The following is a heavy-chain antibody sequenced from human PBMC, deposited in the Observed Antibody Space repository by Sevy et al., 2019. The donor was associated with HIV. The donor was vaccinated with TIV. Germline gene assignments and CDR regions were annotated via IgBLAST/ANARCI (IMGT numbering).Heavy chain of an antibody. CDR1: GGSITSHY. Sequence: SETLSLTCTVSGGSITSHYWSWIRQPPGKGLEWIGYISYSGSTNYNPSLMSRVTISVDTSENQFSLKLSSVTAADTAVYYCAGHLSGYSYGYVDYWGQGTLVTVSS. D-gene: IGHD5-18*01. CDR3: AGHLSGYSYGYVDY. J-gene: IGHJ4*02. CDR2: ISYSGST. V-gene: IGHV4-59*08.